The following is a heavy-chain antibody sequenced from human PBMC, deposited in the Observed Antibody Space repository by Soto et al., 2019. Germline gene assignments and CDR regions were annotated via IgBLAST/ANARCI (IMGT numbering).Heavy chain of an antibody. J-gene: IGHJ4*02. CDR2: ISYDGSNK. Sequence: SGGSLRLSCAASGFTFSSYGMHWVRQAPGKGLEWVAVISYDGSNKYYADSVKGRFTISRDNSKNTLYLQMNSLRAEDTAVYYCAKDPGDGTWGQGTLVTVSS. CDR1: GFTFSSYG. D-gene: IGHD2-21*02. V-gene: IGHV3-30*18. CDR3: AKDPGDGT.